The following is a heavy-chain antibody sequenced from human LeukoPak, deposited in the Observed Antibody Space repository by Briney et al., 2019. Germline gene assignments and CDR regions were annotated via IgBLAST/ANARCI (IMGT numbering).Heavy chain of an antibody. CDR3: ARRPAGAAGLFFDY. D-gene: IGHD6-19*01. J-gene: IGHJ4*02. CDR2: IYPDDSDT. Sequence: GESLKISCKASGYNFTTYWIAWGRQMPGKGLECMGIIYPDDSDTRYSPSFQGQVSISADKSINPASLQWSSLKAPDTAIYYCARRPAGAAGLFFDYWGQGALVTVSS. CDR1: GYNFTTYW. V-gene: IGHV5-51*01.